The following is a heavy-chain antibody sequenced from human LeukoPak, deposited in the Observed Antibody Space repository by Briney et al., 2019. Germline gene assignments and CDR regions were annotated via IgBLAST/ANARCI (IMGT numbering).Heavy chain of an antibody. V-gene: IGHV1-8*01. CDR1: GYTFTSYD. CDR2: MNPNSGNT. J-gene: IGHJ4*02. D-gene: IGHD2-15*01. CDR3: ARAGGYCGRISCPYYFNY. Sequence: ASVKVSCKASGYTFTSYDINWVRQATGQGLEWMGWMNPNSGNTGYAQKFQGRVTMTRNTSISTAYMELSSLRSEDTAVYYCARAGGYCGRISCPYYFNYWGQGSLVAVSS.